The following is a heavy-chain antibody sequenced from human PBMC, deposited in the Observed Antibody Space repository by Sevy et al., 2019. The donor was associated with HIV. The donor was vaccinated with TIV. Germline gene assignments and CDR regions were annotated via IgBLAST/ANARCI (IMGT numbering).Heavy chain of an antibody. D-gene: IGHD6-13*01. Sequence: SQTLSLTCAISGDTVSSNTAAWNWIRQSPSRGLEWLGRTYYRSKWYNDYAPTIKTRMIIKPDTCKNQFSLQVNSVTPEDTAIYYCTRGAIRGAVGPYYFDYWGQGDLVTVSS. J-gene: IGHJ4*02. CDR3: TRGAIRGAVGPYYFDY. V-gene: IGHV6-1*01. CDR1: GDTVSSNTAA. CDR2: TYYRSKWYN.